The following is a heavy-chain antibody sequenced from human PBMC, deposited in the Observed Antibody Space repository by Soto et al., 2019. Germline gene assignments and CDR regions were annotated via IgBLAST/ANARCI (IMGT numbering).Heavy chain of an antibody. Sequence: QVHLVQSGAEVKKPGASVKVSCKASGYTFTSYGITWVRQAPGQGLEWMGWISAHNGNTDYAQKFQGRVIVTRDTSPSTAYMELRRLRSDDTAVYYCARGRYGDYWGQGALVTVSS. CDR1: GYTFTSYG. CDR3: ARGRYGDY. CDR2: ISAHNGNT. J-gene: IGHJ4*02. V-gene: IGHV1-18*01. D-gene: IGHD1-1*01.